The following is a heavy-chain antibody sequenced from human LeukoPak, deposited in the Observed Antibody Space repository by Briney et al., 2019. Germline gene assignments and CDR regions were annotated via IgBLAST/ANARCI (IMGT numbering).Heavy chain of an antibody. V-gene: IGHV3-21*01. J-gene: IGHJ4*02. Sequence: GGSLRLSCAASGFTFSSYGMHWVRQAPGKGLEWASSISSSSSYIYYADSVKGRFTISRDNAKNSLYLQMNSLRAEDTAVYYCARDALSGYYYFDNWGQGTLVTVSS. CDR2: ISSSSSYI. D-gene: IGHD3-22*01. CDR1: GFTFSSYG. CDR3: ARDALSGYYYFDN.